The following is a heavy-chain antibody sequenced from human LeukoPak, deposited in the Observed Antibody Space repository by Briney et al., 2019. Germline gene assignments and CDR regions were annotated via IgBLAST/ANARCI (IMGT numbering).Heavy chain of an antibody. CDR1: GYTFTSYA. CDR3: ASEGDYVRRVDY. CDR2: SNAGNGNT. J-gene: IGHJ4*02. Sequence: ASVKVSCKASGYTFTSYAMHWVRQAPGQRLEWMGWSNAGNGNTKYSQGFQGRVTITRATSASTAYMELSSLRSEDMAVYYCASEGDYVRRVDYWGQGTLVTVSS. D-gene: IGHD4-17*01. V-gene: IGHV1-3*02.